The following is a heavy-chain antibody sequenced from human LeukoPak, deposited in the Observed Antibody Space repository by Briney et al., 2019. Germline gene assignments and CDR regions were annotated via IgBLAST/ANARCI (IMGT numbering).Heavy chain of an antibody. J-gene: IGHJ4*02. CDR2: ISSSSSYT. V-gene: IGHV3-11*05. CDR1: GFTFSDYY. Sequence: GGSLRLSCAASGFTFSDYYMSWIRQAPGKGLEWVSYISSSSSYTNYADSVKGRFTISRDNAKNSLYLQMNSLRAEDTAVYYCAKAPVSYDSSGYYFDYWGQGTLVTVSS. CDR3: AKAPVSYDSSGYYFDY. D-gene: IGHD3-22*01.